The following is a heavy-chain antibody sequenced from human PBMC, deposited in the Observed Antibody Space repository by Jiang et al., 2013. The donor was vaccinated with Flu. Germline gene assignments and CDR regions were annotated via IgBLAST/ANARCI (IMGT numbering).Heavy chain of an antibody. Sequence: LLKPSETLSLTCTVSGGSISSYYWSWIRQPPGKGLEWIGYIYYSGSTNYNPSLKSRVTISVDTSKNQFSLKLSSVTAADTAVYYCARDGKPGAEIAARPTKYYYYYGMDVWGQGTTVTVSS. CDR1: GGSISSYY. CDR2: IYYSGST. CDR3: ARDGKPGAEIAARPTKYYYYYGMDV. V-gene: IGHV4-59*01. J-gene: IGHJ6*02. D-gene: IGHD6-6*01.